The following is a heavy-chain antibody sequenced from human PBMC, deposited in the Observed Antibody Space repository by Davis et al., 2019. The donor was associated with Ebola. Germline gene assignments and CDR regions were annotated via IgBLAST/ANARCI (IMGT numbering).Heavy chain of an antibody. Sequence: MPSETLSLTCAVSGGSISSSNWWSWVRQPPGKGLEWIGEIYHSGSTNYNPSLKSRVTISVDTSKNQFSLKLSSVTAADTAVYYCARVTYYYDSSGSLYYFDYWGQGTLVTVSS. CDR3: ARVTYYYDSSGSLYYFDY. CDR1: GGSISSSNW. J-gene: IGHJ4*02. V-gene: IGHV4-4*02. CDR2: IYHSGST. D-gene: IGHD3-22*01.